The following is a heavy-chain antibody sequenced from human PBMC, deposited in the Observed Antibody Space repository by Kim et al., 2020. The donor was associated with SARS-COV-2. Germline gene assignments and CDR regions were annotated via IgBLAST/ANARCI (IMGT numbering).Heavy chain of an antibody. CDR2: IYSGGNT. V-gene: IGHV3-53*01. CDR1: GFTVSSNY. D-gene: IGHD6-13*01. J-gene: IGHJ4*01. CDR3: ARSPGLYRSSWFGVDN. Sequence: GGSLRLSCAASGFTVSSNYMTWVRQAPGKGLDWVSVIYSGGNTYYADSVKGRFTISRDNSKNTVYLQMNSLRAEDTAVYYCARSPGLYRSSWFGVDNWG.